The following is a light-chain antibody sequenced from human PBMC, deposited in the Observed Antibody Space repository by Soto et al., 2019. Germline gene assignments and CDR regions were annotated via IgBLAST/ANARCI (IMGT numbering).Light chain of an antibody. CDR1: SGDIGSYNR. V-gene: IGLV2-14*01. J-gene: IGLJ1*01. CDR2: EVT. CDR3: SSYTNINTRACV. Sequence: ALAQPASVSGSPGQSITISCTGTSGDIGSYNRVSWYQQHPGKAPKLIIYEVTDRPSGVSNRFSGSKSGNTASLTISGLQAEDEAEYYCSSYTNINTRACVFGTGTKVTVL.